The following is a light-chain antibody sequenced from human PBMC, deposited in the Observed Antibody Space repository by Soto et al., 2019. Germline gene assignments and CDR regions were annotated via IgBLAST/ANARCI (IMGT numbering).Light chain of an antibody. V-gene: IGLV2-23*01. CDR1: SSDVGSYDL. CDR3: CSYAGSSFV. CDR2: EGS. J-gene: IGLJ2*01. Sequence: QSVLTQPASVSGSPGQSITISCTGTSSDVGSYDLVSWYQQHPDKAPKLMIYEGSKRPSGVSNRFSGSKSGNTASLTISGLQAEDEADYYCCSYAGSSFVFGGGTKVTVL.